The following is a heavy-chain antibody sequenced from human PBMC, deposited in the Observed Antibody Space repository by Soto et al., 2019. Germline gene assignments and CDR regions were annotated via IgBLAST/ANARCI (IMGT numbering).Heavy chain of an antibody. J-gene: IGHJ4*02. Sequence: QLQLQESGPGLVKPSETLSLTCTVSGGSISSSSYYWGWIRQPPGKGLEWIGSIYYSGSTYYNPSLKSRVTISVDTSKNQFSLKLSSVTAADTAVYYCARHTDSDIVLVPAASRPHYFDYWGQGTLVTVSS. CDR3: ARHTDSDIVLVPAASRPHYFDY. V-gene: IGHV4-39*01. D-gene: IGHD2-2*01. CDR1: GGSISSSSYY. CDR2: IYYSGST.